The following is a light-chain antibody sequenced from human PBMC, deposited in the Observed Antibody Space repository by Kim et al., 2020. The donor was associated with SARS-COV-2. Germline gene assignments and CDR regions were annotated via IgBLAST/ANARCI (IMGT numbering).Light chain of an antibody. CDR1: QSVSDN. CDR2: GAS. V-gene: IGKV3-15*01. Sequence: EIVMTQSPATLSVSPGERATLSCRASQSVSDNLAWYQQTPGQAPRRLIYGASTRATGIPARFSGSGSGTEFTLIISSLQSEDFAVYYWQQYNNWPPFTFCQGTKLEI. CDR3: QQYNNWPPFT. J-gene: IGKJ2*01.